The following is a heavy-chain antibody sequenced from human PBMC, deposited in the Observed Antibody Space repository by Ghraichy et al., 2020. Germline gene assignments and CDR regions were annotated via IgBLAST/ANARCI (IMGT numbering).Heavy chain of an antibody. CDR1: GFTFSNYW. V-gene: IGHV3-7*01. CDR2: IRHQGSAK. CDR3: ASEGPGAVTYYFDQ. Sequence: GESLNISCAASGFTFSNYWMTWVRQAPGKGLEWVSNIRHQGSAKYYVDSVEGRFTISRDNAKNSLYLQMNSLRAEDTTVYYCASEGPGAVTYYFDQCGQGTLVTVSS. D-gene: IGHD4-17*01. J-gene: IGHJ4*02.